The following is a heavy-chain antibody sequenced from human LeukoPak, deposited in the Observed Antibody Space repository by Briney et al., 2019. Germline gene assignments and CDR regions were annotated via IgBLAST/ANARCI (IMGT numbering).Heavy chain of an antibody. CDR2: IYPGDSDT. V-gene: IGHV5-51*01. CDR1: GYNFTNYW. J-gene: IGHJ4*02. CDR3: ARHSLGYCSSTSCYEVDY. Sequence: GESLKISCKGSGYNFTNYWVGWVRQMPEKGLEWMGFIYPGDSDTRYGPSFQGRVTISADKSISTAFLQWSSLKASDTAMYYCARHSLGYCSSTSCYEVDYWGQGTLVTVSS. D-gene: IGHD2-2*01.